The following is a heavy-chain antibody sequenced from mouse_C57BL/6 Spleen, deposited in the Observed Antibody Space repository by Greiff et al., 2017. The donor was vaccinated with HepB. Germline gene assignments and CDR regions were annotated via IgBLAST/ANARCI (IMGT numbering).Heavy chain of an antibody. J-gene: IGHJ4*01. CDR3: VRAETGHYYAMDY. CDR2: IRSKSSNYAT. D-gene: IGHD4-1*01. Sequence: EVKLVESGGGLVQPKGSLKLSCAASGFTFNTYAMHWVRQAPGKGLEWVGRIRSKSSNYATYYADSVKDRFTISRADSQSMLYLQMNNLKTEDTAMYYCVRAETGHYYAMDYWGQGTSVTVSS. V-gene: IGHV10-3*01. CDR1: GFTFNTYA.